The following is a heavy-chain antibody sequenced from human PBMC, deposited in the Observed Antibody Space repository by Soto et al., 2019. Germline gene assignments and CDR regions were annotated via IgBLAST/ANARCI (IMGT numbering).Heavy chain of an antibody. CDR2: IIPIFGTA. Sequence: QVQLVQSGAEVKKPGSSVKVSCKASGGTFSSYAISWVRQAPGQGLEWMGGIIPIFGTANYAQMFQGRVTSTADESTGTADMELSSLRCDDTAVYYCARYRIAEGVVDGMDFWGQGSTVTVSS. V-gene: IGHV1-69*01. D-gene: IGHD6-13*01. J-gene: IGHJ6*02. CDR1: GGTFSSYA. CDR3: ARYRIAEGVVDGMDF.